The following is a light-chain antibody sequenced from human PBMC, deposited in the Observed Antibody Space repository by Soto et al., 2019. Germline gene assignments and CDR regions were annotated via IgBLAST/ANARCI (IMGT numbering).Light chain of an antibody. V-gene: IGKV3-20*01. CDR1: QSVSSSD. Sequence: EIVLTQSPGTLSLSPGERATLSCRASQSVSSSDLAWYQQKPGQAPRLLIYGASSRATGIPDRFRGSGSGIDFILTISRLEPEDFAVYYCHHYGSSRTFGQGTKVEIK. CDR3: HHYGSSRT. CDR2: GAS. J-gene: IGKJ1*01.